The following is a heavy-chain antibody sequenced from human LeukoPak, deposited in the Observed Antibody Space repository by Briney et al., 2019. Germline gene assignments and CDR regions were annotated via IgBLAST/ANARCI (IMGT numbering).Heavy chain of an antibody. CDR3: ASGQWFGDQGY. CDR1: VGTFSSYA. J-gene: IGHJ4*02. V-gene: IGHV1-69*01. Sequence: GSSEKLSCKASVGTFSSYAISWGRQAPGQGLEWMGGIIPIFGTETHEQKFKGRVTITADESTRTDYVELSRLRSDGTAVYYCASGQWFGDQGYWGQGTLVTVSS. CDR2: IIPIFGTE. D-gene: IGHD3-10*01.